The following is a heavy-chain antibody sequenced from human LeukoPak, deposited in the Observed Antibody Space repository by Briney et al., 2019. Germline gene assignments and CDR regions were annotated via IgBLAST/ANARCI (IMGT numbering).Heavy chain of an antibody. D-gene: IGHD3-22*01. CDR2: IYHSGGT. CDR1: GYSISSGYY. J-gene: IGHJ4*02. CDR3: ARPSSGYYRVDY. V-gene: IGHV4-38-2*01. Sequence: SETLSLTCAVSGYSISSGYYWGWIRQPPGKGLEWIGSIYHSGGTYYNPSLKSRVTISVDTSKNQFSLKLSSVTAADTAVYYCARPSSGYYRVDYWGQGTLVTVSS.